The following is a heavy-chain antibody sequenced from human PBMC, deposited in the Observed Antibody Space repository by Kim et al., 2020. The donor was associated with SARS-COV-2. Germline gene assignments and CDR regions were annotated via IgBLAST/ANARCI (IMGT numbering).Heavy chain of an antibody. J-gene: IGHJ4*02. Sequence: SETLSLTCAVYGGSFSGYYWSWIRQPPGKGLEWIGEINHSGSTNYNPSLKSRVTISVDTSKNQFSLKLSSVTAADTAVYYCARGILDYYDSSGYDYWGQG. V-gene: IGHV4-34*01. CDR2: INHSGST. CDR1: GGSFSGYY. CDR3: ARGILDYYDSSGYDY. D-gene: IGHD3-22*01.